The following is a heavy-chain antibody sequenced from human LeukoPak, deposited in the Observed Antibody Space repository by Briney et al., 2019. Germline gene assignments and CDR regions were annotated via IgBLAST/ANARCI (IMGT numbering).Heavy chain of an antibody. D-gene: IGHD5-24*01. V-gene: IGHV3-21*06. Sequence: GGSLRLSCAASGFTFSSYSIQWVRQAPGEGLEWVSSINTNSNYIYYAESVKGRFTISRDNAKNSVDLQMNSLRVEDTAVYYCARLQWLQTGRDFLDYWGQGTLVTVSS. CDR3: ARLQWLQTGRDFLDY. CDR1: GFTFSSYS. J-gene: IGHJ4*02. CDR2: INTNSNYI.